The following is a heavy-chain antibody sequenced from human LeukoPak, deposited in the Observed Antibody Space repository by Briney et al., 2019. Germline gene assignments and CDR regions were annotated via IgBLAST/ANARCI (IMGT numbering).Heavy chain of an antibody. J-gene: IGHJ4*02. D-gene: IGHD3-22*01. V-gene: IGHV3-21*01. CDR2: ISSSSSYI. CDR1: GFTFSSYS. CDR3: ARDSDRYYYDSSGYYDY. Sequence: KPGGSLRLSCAASGFTFSSYSVNWVRQAPGKGLEWVSSISSSSSYIYYADSVKGRFTISRDNAKNSLYLQMNSLRAEDTAVYYCARDSDRYYYDSSGYYDYWGQGTLVTVSS.